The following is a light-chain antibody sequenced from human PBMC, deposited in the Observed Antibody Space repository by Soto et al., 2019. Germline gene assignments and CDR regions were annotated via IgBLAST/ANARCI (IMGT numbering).Light chain of an antibody. J-gene: IGLJ1*01. CDR3: TSHAGTNNFPYV. CDR1: SSDVGAYNY. Sequence: QSALTQPRSASGSPGQSVTIYCTGTSSDVGAYNYVCWYQHRPGKAPKLMIYEVTKRPSGVPDRFSGAKSGNTASLTVSGLQAEDEAEYYCTSHAGTNNFPYVFGTGTKLTV. V-gene: IGLV2-8*01. CDR2: EVT.